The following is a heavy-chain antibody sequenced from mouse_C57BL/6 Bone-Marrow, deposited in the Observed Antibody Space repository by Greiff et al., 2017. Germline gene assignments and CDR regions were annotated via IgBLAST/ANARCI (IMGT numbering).Heavy chain of an antibody. V-gene: IGHV5-4*01. CDR2: ISDGGSYT. CDR1: GFTFSSYA. J-gene: IGHJ3*01. Sequence: EVKLMESGGGLVKPGGSLKLSCAASGFTFSSYAMSWVRQTPEKRLEWVATISDGGSYTYYPDNVKGRFTISRDNAKNNLYLQMSHLKSEDTAMYYCARDRSYYDYDGAWFAYWGQGTLVTVSA. D-gene: IGHD2-4*01. CDR3: ARDRSYYDYDGAWFAY.